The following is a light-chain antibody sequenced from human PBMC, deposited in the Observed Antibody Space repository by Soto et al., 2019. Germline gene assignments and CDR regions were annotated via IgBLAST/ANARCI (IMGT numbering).Light chain of an antibody. CDR1: QTVSRYY. CDR2: GAS. V-gene: IGKV3D-7*01. J-gene: IGKJ4*01. Sequence: VLTQSPATLSLSPGGRAILSCRASQTVSRYYLSWYQKKPGQPPRLLIYGASTRATGVPDRFSGSGSGADFTLPISSLPPEDFAVYYCKQALTFGGGTTVE. CDR3: KQALT.